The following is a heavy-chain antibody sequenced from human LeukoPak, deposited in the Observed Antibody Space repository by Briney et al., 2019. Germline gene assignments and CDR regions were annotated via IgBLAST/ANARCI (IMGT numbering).Heavy chain of an antibody. V-gene: IGHV1-8*01. J-gene: IGHJ4*02. CDR3: ARGSPVGYYYGSGDYLDY. Sequence: ASVKVSFKPSGYTFTSYDINWVRQATGQGLEWMGWMNPNSGNTGYAQKFQGRVTMTRNTSISTAYMELSSLRAEYTAVYYCARGSPVGYYYGSGDYLDYWGQGTLVTVSS. CDR1: GYTFTSYD. D-gene: IGHD3-10*01. CDR2: MNPNSGNT.